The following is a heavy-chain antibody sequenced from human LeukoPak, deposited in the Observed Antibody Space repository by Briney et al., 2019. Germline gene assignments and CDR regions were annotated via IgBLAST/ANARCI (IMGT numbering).Heavy chain of an antibody. CDR1: GGSFSGYY. D-gene: IGHD5-18*01. CDR2: INHSGST. J-gene: IGHJ6*03. V-gene: IGHV4-34*01. CDR3: ARRKGDTAMAYYYYYMDV. Sequence: PSETLSLTCAVYGGSFSGYYWSWIRQPPGKGLEWIGEINHSGSTNYNPSLKSRVTISVDTSKNQFSLKLSSVTAADTAVYYCARRKGDTAMAYYYYYMDVWGKGTTVTVSS.